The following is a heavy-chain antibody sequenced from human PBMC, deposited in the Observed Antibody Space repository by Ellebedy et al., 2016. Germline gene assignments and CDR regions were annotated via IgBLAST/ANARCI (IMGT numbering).Heavy chain of an antibody. Sequence: ASVKVSXXVSGYTLTELSMHWVRHAPGKGLEWMGGFDPEDGETIYAQKLQGRVTMTTDTSTSTAYMELRSLRSDDTAVYYCARDGSGSEIDYWGQGTLVTVSS. CDR1: GYTLTELS. D-gene: IGHD3-10*01. CDR3: ARDGSGSEIDY. J-gene: IGHJ4*02. V-gene: IGHV1-24*01. CDR2: FDPEDGET.